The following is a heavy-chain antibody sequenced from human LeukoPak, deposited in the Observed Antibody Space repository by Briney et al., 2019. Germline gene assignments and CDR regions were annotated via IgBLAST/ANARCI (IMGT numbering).Heavy chain of an antibody. CDR1: GFTFSTYG. V-gene: IGHV3-23*01. Sequence: GGSLRLSCAASGFTFSTYGMSWVRQAPGKGLEWVSAISGSGGSTYYADSVKGRFTISRDNSKNSLYLQMNSLRAEDTALYYCARDVGELPREFWFDPWGQGTLVTVSS. CDR3: ARDVGELPREFWFDP. CDR2: ISGSGGST. D-gene: IGHD1-26*01. J-gene: IGHJ5*02.